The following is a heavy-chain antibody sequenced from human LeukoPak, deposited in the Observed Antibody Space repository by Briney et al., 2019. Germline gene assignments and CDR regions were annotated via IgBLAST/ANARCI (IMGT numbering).Heavy chain of an antibody. CDR3: ARTLAARYYYYGMDV. Sequence: PGGSLRLSCAASGFTFSSYDMHWVRQATGKGLEWVSAIATAGDTYYPGSVKGRFTISRENAKNSLYLQMNSLRAEDTAVYYCARTLAARYYYYGMDVWGQGTTVTVSS. CDR2: IATAGDT. V-gene: IGHV3-13*01. J-gene: IGHJ6*02. D-gene: IGHD6-6*01. CDR1: GFTFSSYD.